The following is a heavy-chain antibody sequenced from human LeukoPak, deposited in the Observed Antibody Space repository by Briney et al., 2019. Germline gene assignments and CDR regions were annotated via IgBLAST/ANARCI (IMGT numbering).Heavy chain of an antibody. V-gene: IGHV1-46*01. D-gene: IGHD3-16*01. CDR2: INPSGGST. CDR1: GYTFTSYY. Sequence: ASVKVSCKASGYTFTSYYMHWVRQAPGQGLEWMGIINPSGGSTSYAQKFQGRVAMTRDTSTSTVYMELSSLRSEDTAVYYCASGGSHYGMDVWGQGTTVTVSS. J-gene: IGHJ6*02. CDR3: ASGGSHYGMDV.